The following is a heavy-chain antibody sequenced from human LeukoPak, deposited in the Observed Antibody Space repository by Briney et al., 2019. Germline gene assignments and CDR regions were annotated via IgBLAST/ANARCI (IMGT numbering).Heavy chain of an antibody. D-gene: IGHD1-26*01. Sequence: PSETLSLTCTVSGGSISSYYWSWIRQPPGKGLEWIGYIYYSGSTNYNPSLKSRVTIPVDTSKNQFSLKLSSVTAADTAVYYCVRDWEGFNFDIWGQGTMVTVSS. V-gene: IGHV4-59*01. CDR2: IYYSGST. CDR1: GGSISSYY. CDR3: VRDWEGFNFDI. J-gene: IGHJ3*02.